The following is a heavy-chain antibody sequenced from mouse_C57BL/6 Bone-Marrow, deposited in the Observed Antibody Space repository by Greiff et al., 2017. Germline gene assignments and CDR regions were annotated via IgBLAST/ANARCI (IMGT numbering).Heavy chain of an antibody. CDR1: GFTFSSYA. Sequence: EVKLVESGGGLVKPGGSLKLSCAASGFTFSSYAMSWVRQTPEKRLEWVATISDGGSYTYSPDNVKGRFTISRDNAKNNLYLQMSHLKSEDTAMYYCARVIYYGNYRMFAYWGKGTLVTVSA. J-gene: IGHJ3*01. D-gene: IGHD2-1*01. V-gene: IGHV5-4*03. CDR2: ISDGGSYT. CDR3: ARVIYYGNYRMFAY.